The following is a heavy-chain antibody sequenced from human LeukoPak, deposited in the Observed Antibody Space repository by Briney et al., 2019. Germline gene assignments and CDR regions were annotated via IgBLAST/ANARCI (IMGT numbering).Heavy chain of an antibody. Sequence: ASVKVSCKASGYTFTSYGISWVRQAPGQGLEWRGWISAYNGNTNYAQKLQGRVTMTTDTSTSTAYMELRSLRSDDTAVYYCARDMYYYDSSGLSGFDYWGQGTLVTVSS. D-gene: IGHD3-22*01. CDR3: ARDMYYYDSSGLSGFDY. CDR2: ISAYNGNT. V-gene: IGHV1-18*01. J-gene: IGHJ4*02. CDR1: GYTFTSYG.